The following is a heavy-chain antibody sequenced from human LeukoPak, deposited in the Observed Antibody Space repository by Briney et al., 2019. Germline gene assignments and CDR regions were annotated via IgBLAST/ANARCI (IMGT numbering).Heavy chain of an antibody. D-gene: IGHD3-22*01. CDR1: GFTFSNYW. V-gene: IGHV3-74*01. J-gene: IGHJ5*02. Sequence: GGSLRLSCSASGFTFSNYWMHWFRQAPGKGLVWVSRINSDESSTVYADSVKGRFTISRDNAKNTLHLQMNSLRAEDTAVYYCPRGDSRGEYYTSGFHPWGQGTLVTVS. CDR2: INSDESST. CDR3: PRGDSRGEYYTSGFHP.